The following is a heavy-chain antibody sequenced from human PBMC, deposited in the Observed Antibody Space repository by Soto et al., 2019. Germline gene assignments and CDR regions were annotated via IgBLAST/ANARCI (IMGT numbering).Heavy chain of an antibody. CDR2: ISGSGGST. V-gene: IGHV3-23*01. CDR1: VFTVSSYA. Sequence: GGSLRLSCAASVFTVSSYAMSWVRQAPGKGLEWVSAISGSGGSTYYADSVKGRFTISRDNSKNTLYLQMNSLRAEDTAVYYCATHIRSGSYRYYYGMDVWGQGTTVTVSS. J-gene: IGHJ6*02. D-gene: IGHD1-26*01. CDR3: ATHIRSGSYRYYYGMDV.